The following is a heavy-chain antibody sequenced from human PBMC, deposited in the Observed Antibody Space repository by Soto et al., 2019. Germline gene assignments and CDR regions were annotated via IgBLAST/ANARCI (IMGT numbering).Heavy chain of an antibody. CDR3: ARGFRVEGAYGAGAFFDY. V-gene: IGHV3-64*01. CDR2: ISSNGGST. Sequence: GGSLRLSCAASRFTFSSYAMHWVRQAPGKGLEYVSTISSNGGSTYYANSVKGRFTISRDNSKNTVYLQMNSLRAEDTAVYYCARGFRVEGAYGAGAFFDYWAQGTLVTVS. J-gene: IGHJ4*02. CDR1: RFTFSSYA. D-gene: IGHD1-26*01.